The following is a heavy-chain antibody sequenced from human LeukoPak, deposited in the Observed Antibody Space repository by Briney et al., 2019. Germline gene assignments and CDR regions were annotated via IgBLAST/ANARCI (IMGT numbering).Heavy chain of an antibody. CDR2: INSGGTYT. CDR3: VRNYDGSGYNDY. CDR1: GFTFSDYY. V-gene: IGHV3-11*06. J-gene: IGHJ4*02. D-gene: IGHD3-22*01. Sequence: GGSLRLSCAASGFTFSDYYMSWIRQAPGRGLEWVSYINSGGTYTNYADSVKGRFTVSRDNAKNSLYLQMNSLRAEDTAVYYCVRNYDGSGYNDYWGQGTLVTVSS.